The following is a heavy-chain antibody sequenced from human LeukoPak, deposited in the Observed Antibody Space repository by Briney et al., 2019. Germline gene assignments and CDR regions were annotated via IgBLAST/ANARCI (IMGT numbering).Heavy chain of an antibody. J-gene: IGHJ4*02. Sequence: GGSLRLSCAASGFTFSSYAMSWVRQAPGKGLEWVSALTGTGGNTYYADSVKGRFTISRDNSKNTLYLQMNGLRAEDTAVYHCAKVLGSGSYYFDYWGQGTLVTVSS. CDR2: LTGTGGNT. D-gene: IGHD3-3*01. CDR1: GFTFSSYA. V-gene: IGHV3-23*01. CDR3: AKVLGSGSYYFDY.